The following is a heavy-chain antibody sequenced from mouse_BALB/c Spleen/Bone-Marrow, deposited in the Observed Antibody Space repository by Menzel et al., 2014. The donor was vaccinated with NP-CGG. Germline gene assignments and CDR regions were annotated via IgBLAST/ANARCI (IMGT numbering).Heavy chain of an antibody. CDR3: ARVPAYYTYAMDY. V-gene: IGHV2-9*02. J-gene: IGHJ4*01. Sequence: VQVVESGPGLVAPSQSLSITCTVSGFSLTSYGVHWVRQPPGKGLEWLGVIWAGGSTNYNSALMSRLSISKDNSKSQVFLKMNSLQTDDTAMYYCARVPAYYTYAMDYWGQGTSVTVSS. D-gene: IGHD2-12*01. CDR2: IWAGGST. CDR1: GFSLTSYG.